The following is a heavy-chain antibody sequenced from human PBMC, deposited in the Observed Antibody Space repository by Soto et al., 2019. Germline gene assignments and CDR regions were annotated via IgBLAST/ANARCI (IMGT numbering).Heavy chain of an antibody. V-gene: IGHV3-15*01. CDR1: GFTFSNAW. D-gene: IGHD1-20*01. Sequence: GGSLRLSCAASGFTFSNAWMSWVRQAPGKGLEWVGRIKSKTDGGTTDYAAPVKGRFTISRDDSKNTLYLQMNSLKTEDTAVYYCTTITYGDYYYYMDVWGKGTTVTVSS. CDR2: IKSKTDGGTT. J-gene: IGHJ6*03. CDR3: TTITYGDYYYYMDV.